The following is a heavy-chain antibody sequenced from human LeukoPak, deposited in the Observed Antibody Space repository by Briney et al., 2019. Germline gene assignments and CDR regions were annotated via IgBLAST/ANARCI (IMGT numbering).Heavy chain of an antibody. CDR1: GFPFSTYS. V-gene: IGHV3-21*01. Sequence: GGSLRLSCAASGFPFSTYSMNWARQAPGKGLEWVSSISSSGNYIYYADSVKGRFTISRDNARNSLHLQMNSLRAEDTALYYCARVFGQQPPNYWGQGTPVTVSS. CDR3: ARVFGQQPPNY. CDR2: ISSSGNYI. J-gene: IGHJ4*02. D-gene: IGHD6-13*01.